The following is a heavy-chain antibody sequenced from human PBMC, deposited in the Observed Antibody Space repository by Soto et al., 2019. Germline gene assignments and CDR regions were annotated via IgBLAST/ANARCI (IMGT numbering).Heavy chain of an antibody. CDR3: ARWGTTGGLDV. Sequence: ESGGGVVQPGTSLRVSCVGSGFTFRSYVIHWVRQAPGKGLEWVALTSYDGSDKYYDDSVRGRFTSSRDNSRNTGDMQMDSMRLEDTALYYCARWGTTGGLDVWGQGTLVSV. CDR2: TSYDGSDK. D-gene: IGHD3-16*01. CDR1: GFTFRSYV. V-gene: IGHV3-30*19. J-gene: IGHJ1*01.